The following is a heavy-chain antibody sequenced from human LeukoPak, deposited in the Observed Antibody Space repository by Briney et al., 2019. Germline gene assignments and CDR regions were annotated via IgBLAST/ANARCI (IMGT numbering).Heavy chain of an antibody. CDR1: GFTFSSYA. CDR3: ARDPGFASTTSCWDWFDP. D-gene: IGHD2-2*01. V-gene: IGHV3-30-3*01. CDR2: ISSDGSNK. Sequence: PGRSLRLSCAASGFTFSSYAMHWVRQAPGKGLEWVAVISSDGSNKYYADSVKGRYTISRDNSKNTLYLQMNSLRAEDTAVYYCARDPGFASTTSCWDWFDPWGQGTLVTVSS. J-gene: IGHJ5*02.